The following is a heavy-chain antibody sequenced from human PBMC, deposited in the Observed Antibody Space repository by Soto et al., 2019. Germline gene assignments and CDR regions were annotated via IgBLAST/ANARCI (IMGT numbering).Heavy chain of an antibody. CDR3: ATGVRNFDY. V-gene: IGHV4-59*01. CDR1: GGSISSNY. J-gene: IGHJ4*02. Sequence: SETLSLTCTVSGGSISSNYWSWIRQPPGKGLEWIGYIYYSRSTNYNPSLKSRVTISLDTSKSQFSLQLTSVTSADTAVYYCATGVRNFDYWGQGTLVTVSS. CDR2: IYYSRST.